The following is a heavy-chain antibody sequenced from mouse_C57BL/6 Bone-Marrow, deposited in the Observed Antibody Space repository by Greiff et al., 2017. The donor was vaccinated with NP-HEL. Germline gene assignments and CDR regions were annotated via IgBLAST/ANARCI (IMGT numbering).Heavy chain of an antibody. CDR3: VGYYGSDWYFDV. D-gene: IGHD1-1*01. CDR2: IDPANGNT. CDR1: GFNIKNTY. J-gene: IGHJ1*03. V-gene: IGHV14-3*01. Sequence: EVQLQQSVAELVRPGASVKLSCTASGFNIKNTYMHWVKQRPEQGLEWIGRIDPANGNTKYAPKFQGKATITADTSSNTAYLQLSSLTSEHTAIYYCVGYYGSDWYFDVWGTGTTVTVSS.